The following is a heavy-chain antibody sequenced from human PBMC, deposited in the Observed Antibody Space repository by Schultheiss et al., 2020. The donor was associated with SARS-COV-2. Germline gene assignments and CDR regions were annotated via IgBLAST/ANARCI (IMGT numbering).Heavy chain of an antibody. D-gene: IGHD2-2*01. CDR3: ARDGKDIVVVPAAIFNWFDP. J-gene: IGHJ5*02. V-gene: IGHV1-8*01. CDR1: GYTFTSYD. Sequence: ASVKVSCKASGYTFTSYDINWVRQATGQGLEWMGWMNPNSGNTGYAQKFQGRVTMTRNTSISTAYMELSSLRSEDTAVYYCARDGKDIVVVPAAIFNWFDPWGQGTLVTVSS. CDR2: MNPNSGNT.